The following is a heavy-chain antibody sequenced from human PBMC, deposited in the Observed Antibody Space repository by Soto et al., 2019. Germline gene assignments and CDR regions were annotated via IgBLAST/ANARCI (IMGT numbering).Heavy chain of an antibody. D-gene: IGHD3-3*01. CDR3: ARGTYYDFWRGYYLYYYGMDV. V-gene: IGHV1-8*01. CDR1: GYTFTSYD. Sequence: QVQLVQSGAEVKKPGASVKVSCKASGYTFTSYDINWVRQATGQGLEWMGWMNPNSGNTGYAQKFQGRVTMTRNTTISTAYMELSSLRSEDRAVYYCARGTYYDFWRGYYLYYYGMDVWSQGTTVTVSS. CDR2: MNPNSGNT. J-gene: IGHJ6*02.